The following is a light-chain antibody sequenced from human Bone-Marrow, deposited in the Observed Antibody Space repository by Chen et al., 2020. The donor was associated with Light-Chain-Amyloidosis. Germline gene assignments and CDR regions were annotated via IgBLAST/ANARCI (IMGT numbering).Light chain of an antibody. J-gene: IGLJ1*01. CDR2: DVT. CDR1: SSDVGGHNY. Sequence: QSALTQPASVSGSPGQSITLSCTGTSSDVGGHNYVSWYQQHPGKAPKLMIYDVTNRPSGVSDRFSGSKSGNTASLTISGLQAEDEADYYCSSYTSSSTLYVFGTGTRVTVL. CDR3: SSYTSSSTLYV. V-gene: IGLV2-14*01.